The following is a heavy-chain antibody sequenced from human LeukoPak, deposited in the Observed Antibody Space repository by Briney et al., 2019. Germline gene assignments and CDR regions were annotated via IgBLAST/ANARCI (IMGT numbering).Heavy chain of an antibody. Sequence: GGSLRLSCAASGFTVSSNYMSWVRQAPGKGLEWVSVIYSGGSTYYADSVKGRFTISRDNSKNTPYLQMNSLRAEDTAVYYCARDLKSVAGRFYDYWGQGTLVTVSS. CDR3: ARDLKSVAGRFYDY. D-gene: IGHD6-19*01. CDR1: GFTVSSNY. V-gene: IGHV3-53*01. CDR2: IYSGGST. J-gene: IGHJ4*02.